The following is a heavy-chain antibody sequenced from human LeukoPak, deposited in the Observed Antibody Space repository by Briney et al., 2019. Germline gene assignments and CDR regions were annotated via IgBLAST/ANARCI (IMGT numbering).Heavy chain of an antibody. CDR2: ISDSGGST. D-gene: IGHD3-10*01. CDR3: AKRGVVIRVILVGFHKAAYYFDS. Sequence: GGSLRLSCAVSGITLSNYGMSWVRQAPGKGREWVAGISDSGGSTNYADSVKGRFTISRDNPMNTLYLQMNSLRAEDTAVYFCAKRGVVIRVILVGFHKAAYYFDSWGQGALVTVSS. V-gene: IGHV3-23*01. CDR1: GITLSNYG. J-gene: IGHJ4*02.